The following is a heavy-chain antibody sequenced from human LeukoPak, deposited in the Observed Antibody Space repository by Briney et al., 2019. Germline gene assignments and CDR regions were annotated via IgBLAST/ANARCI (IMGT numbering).Heavy chain of an antibody. Sequence: PGGSLRLSCSASGFTFSSYAMHWVRQAPGKGLEYVSAISSNGGSTYYADSVKGRFTISRDNSKNTLYLQMSSLRAEDTAVYYCVKDVSYYGSSGYSMVFDYWGQGTLVTVSS. J-gene: IGHJ4*02. V-gene: IGHV3-64D*06. CDR1: GFTFSSYA. CDR2: ISSNGGST. D-gene: IGHD3-22*01. CDR3: VKDVSYYGSSGYSMVFDY.